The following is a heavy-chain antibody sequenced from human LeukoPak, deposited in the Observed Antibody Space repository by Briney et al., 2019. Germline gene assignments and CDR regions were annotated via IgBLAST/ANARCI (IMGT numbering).Heavy chain of an antibody. V-gene: IGHV3-21*01. CDR2: ISSSSSYI. D-gene: IGHD6-19*01. CDR1: GFTFSSYA. J-gene: IGHJ3*02. Sequence: GASLRLSCAASGFTFSSYAMSWVRQAPGKGLEWVSSISSSSSYIYYADSVKGRFTISRDNAKNSLYLQMNSLRAEDTAVYYCARGYSSGWYDAFDIWGQGTMVTVSS. CDR3: ARGYSSGWYDAFDI.